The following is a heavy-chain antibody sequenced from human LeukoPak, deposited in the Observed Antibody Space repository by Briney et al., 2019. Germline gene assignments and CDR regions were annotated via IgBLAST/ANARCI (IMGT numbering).Heavy chain of an antibody. D-gene: IGHD3-10*01. CDR3: AKDLWVTYGSGSYYFDY. CDR1: GFTFNSYG. CDR2: ISYDGSNK. Sequence: GGSLRLSCAASGFTFNSYGMHWVRQAPGKGLEWVGVISYDGSNKFYADSVKGRFTISRDNSKNTLYLQMNSLGAEDTAVYYCAKDLWVTYGSGSYYFDYWGQGTLVTVSS. J-gene: IGHJ4*02. V-gene: IGHV3-30*18.